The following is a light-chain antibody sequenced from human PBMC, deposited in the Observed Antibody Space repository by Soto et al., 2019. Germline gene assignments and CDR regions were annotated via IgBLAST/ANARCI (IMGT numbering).Light chain of an antibody. J-gene: IGKJ4*01. CDR1: QGISTW. CDR3: HQAISFPLT. CDR2: TAS. V-gene: IGKV1-12*01. Sequence: DIQMTQSPSSVSASVGDRVTITCRASQGISTWLAWYQQKPGKAPKLLIYTASSLQSGVPSRFSGGGSGTAFTLTISRLQPEDSATYFCHQAISFPLTFGGGTKVEI.